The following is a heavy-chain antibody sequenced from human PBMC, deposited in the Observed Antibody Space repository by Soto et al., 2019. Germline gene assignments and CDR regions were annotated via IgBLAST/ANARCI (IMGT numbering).Heavy chain of an antibody. Sequence: AGGSLRLSCAASGFTFSSYGMHWVRQAPGKGLEWVAVIWYDGSNKYYADSVKGRFTISRDNSKNTLYLQMNSLRAEDTAVYYCARIEEEYCGSGSFDYWGQGTLVTVSS. CDR1: GFTFSSYG. CDR2: IWYDGSNK. CDR3: ARIEEEYCGSGSFDY. D-gene: IGHD3-10*01. V-gene: IGHV3-33*08. J-gene: IGHJ4*02.